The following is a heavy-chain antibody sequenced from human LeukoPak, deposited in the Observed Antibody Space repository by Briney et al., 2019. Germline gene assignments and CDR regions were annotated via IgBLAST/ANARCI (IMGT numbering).Heavy chain of an antibody. D-gene: IGHD2-2*01. J-gene: IGHJ2*01. Sequence: ASVKVSCKASGYTFTSYYMHWVRQAPGQGLEWMGIINPSGGSTSYAQKFQGRVTMTRDTSTSTVYMELSSLRSEDTAVYYCAREGGLGAPRDIVVVPAAMPRYWYFDLWGRGTLVTVSS. CDR2: INPSGGST. V-gene: IGHV1-46*01. CDR1: GYTFTSYY. CDR3: AREGGLGAPRDIVVVPAAMPRYWYFDL.